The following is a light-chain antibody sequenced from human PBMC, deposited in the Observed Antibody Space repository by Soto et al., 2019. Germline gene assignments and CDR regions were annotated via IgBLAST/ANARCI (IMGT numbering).Light chain of an antibody. CDR1: SSNIGSNT. Sequence: QAVVTQPPSASETPGQRVTMSCSGRSSNIGSNTVNWYQQLPGTAPKLLIYNNNQRPSGVPDRFSGSKSGTSASLAISGLQSEDEADYYCAAWDDSLNGVLFGGGTKLTVL. CDR3: AAWDDSLNGVL. J-gene: IGLJ2*01. CDR2: NNN. V-gene: IGLV1-44*01.